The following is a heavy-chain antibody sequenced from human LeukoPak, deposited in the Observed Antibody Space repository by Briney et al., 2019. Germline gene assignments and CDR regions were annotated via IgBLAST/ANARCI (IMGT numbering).Heavy chain of an antibody. CDR3: ARYYDILTGYQNWFFDL. CDR2: IYHSGST. D-gene: IGHD3-9*01. J-gene: IGHJ2*01. CDR1: GYSISSGYY. Sequence: SETLSLTCTVSGYSISSGYYWGWIRQPPGKGLEWIGSIYHSGSTYYNPSLKSRVTISVDTSKNQFSLELSSVTAADTAVYYCARYYDILTGYQNWFFDLWGRGTLVTVSS. V-gene: IGHV4-38-2*02.